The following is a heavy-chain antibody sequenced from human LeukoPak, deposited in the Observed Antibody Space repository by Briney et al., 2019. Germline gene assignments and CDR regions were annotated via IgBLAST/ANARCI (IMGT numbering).Heavy chain of an antibody. CDR2: INPNSGGT. J-gene: IGHJ5*02. D-gene: IGHD3-22*01. V-gene: IGHV1-2*02. CDR3: ARVIGLKYDSSGYYSDNWFDP. CDR1: GYTFTGDY. Sequence: ASVKVSCKASGYTFTGDYMHWVRQAPGQGLEWMGWINPNSGGTNYAQKFQGRVTMTRDTSISTAYMELSRLRSDDTAVYYCARVIGLKYDSSGYYSDNWFDPWGQGTLVTVSS.